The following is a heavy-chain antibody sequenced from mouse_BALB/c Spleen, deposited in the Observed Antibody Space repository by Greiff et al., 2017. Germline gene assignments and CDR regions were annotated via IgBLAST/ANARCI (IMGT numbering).Heavy chain of an antibody. CDR2: INSNGGST. V-gene: IGHV5-6-3*01. CDR3: ARGGFHLLEDAMDY. D-gene: IGHD2-1*01. CDR1: GFTFSSYG. Sequence: EVHLVESGGGLVQPGGSLKLSCAASGFTFSSYGMSWVRQTPDKRLELVATINSNGGSTYYPDSVKGRFTISRDNAKNTLYLQMSSLKSEDTAMYYCARGGFHLLEDAMDYWGQGTSVTVSS. J-gene: IGHJ4*01.